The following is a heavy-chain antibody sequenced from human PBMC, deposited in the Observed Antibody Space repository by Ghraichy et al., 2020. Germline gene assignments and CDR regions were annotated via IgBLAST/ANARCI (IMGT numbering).Heavy chain of an antibody. Sequence: GGSLRLSCAASGFTFSSYEMNWVRQAPGKGLEWVSYISSSGSTIYYADSVKGRFTISRDNAKNSLYLQMNSLRAEDTAVYYCARSGHYDSSGYCPVDYWGQGILVTVSS. CDR3: ARSGHYDSSGYCPVDY. V-gene: IGHV3-48*03. CDR2: ISSSGSTI. CDR1: GFTFSSYE. D-gene: IGHD3-22*01. J-gene: IGHJ4*02.